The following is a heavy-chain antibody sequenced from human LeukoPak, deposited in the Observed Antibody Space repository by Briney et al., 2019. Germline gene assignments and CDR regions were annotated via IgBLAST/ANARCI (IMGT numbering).Heavy chain of an antibody. J-gene: IGHJ4*02. Sequence: GESLQISCKGSGYGFTSYWIGWGRRLPGKGLEGMSIIYPGDSHTRYSPFFQGQVTISAAKSISTAYLQWSSLKASDTAMYYCARHRGGWAYYFDYWGQGTLVTVSS. D-gene: IGHD3-10*01. CDR1: GYGFTSYW. CDR2: IYPGDSHT. V-gene: IGHV5-51*01. CDR3: ARHRGGWAYYFDY.